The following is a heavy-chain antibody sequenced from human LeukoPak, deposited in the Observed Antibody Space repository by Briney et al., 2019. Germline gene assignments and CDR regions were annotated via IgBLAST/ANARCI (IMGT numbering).Heavy chain of an antibody. CDR2: INHSGST. CDR3: ARRIV. J-gene: IGHJ3*01. CDR1: GGSISSSSYY. Sequence: PSETLSLTCTVSGGSISSSSYYWGWIRQPPGKGLEWIGEINHSGSTNYNPSLKSRVTISVDTSKNQFSLKLSSVTAADTAVYYCARRIVWGQGTMVTVSS. V-gene: IGHV4-39*07.